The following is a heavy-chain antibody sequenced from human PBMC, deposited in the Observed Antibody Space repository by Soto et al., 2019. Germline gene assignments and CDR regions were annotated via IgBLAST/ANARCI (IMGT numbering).Heavy chain of an antibody. J-gene: IGHJ4*02. CDR2: IYDSGST. CDR3: ARSSMVPVGYFDF. CDR1: GDSLNNHY. Sequence: SETLSLTCSVSGDSLNNHYWTWIRQPPGKGLEWIGNIYDSGSTNYSPALKSRVSMSVDTSKNLFSLKMNSVTAADTAVYYCARSSMVPVGYFDFWGQGTVVTVS. V-gene: IGHV4-59*11. D-gene: IGHD3-10*01.